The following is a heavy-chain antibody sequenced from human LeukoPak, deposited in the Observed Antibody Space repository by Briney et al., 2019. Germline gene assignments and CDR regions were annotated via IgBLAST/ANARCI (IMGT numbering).Heavy chain of an antibody. J-gene: IGHJ4*02. CDR3: ARKGQQWLVRRTFFDY. V-gene: IGHV4-34*01. D-gene: IGHD6-19*01. CDR2: INHSGST. CDR1: GGSFSGYY. Sequence: SETLSLTCAVYGGSFSGYYWSWIRQPPGKGLEWIGEINHSGSTNYNPSLKSRVTISVDTSKNQFSLKLSSVTAAYTAVYYCARKGQQWLVRRTFFDYWGQGTLVTVSS.